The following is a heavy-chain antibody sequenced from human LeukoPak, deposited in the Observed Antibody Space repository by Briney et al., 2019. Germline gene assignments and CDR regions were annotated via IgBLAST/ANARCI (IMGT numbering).Heavy chain of an antibody. Sequence: GGSLRLSCAASGFSFSRYAMSWVRQAPGKGLEWVSSVSGGSATIYYADSVKGRFTIFRDNSKNTVYLQMNNLRADDTAVYYCVKDPRVATIEIFDSWGQGTLVTVSS. V-gene: IGHV3-23*01. J-gene: IGHJ4*02. CDR2: VSGGSATI. CDR3: VKDPRVATIEIFDS. D-gene: IGHD5-24*01. CDR1: GFSFSRYA.